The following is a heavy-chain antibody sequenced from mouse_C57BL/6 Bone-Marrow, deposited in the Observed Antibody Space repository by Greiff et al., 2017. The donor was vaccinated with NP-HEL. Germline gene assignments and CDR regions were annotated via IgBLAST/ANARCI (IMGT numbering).Heavy chain of an antibody. Sequence: EVQVVESGGGLVKPGGSLKLSCAASGFTFSSYAMSWVRQTPEKRLEWVATISSGGSYTYYPDSVKGRFTISRDNAKNTLYLQMSSLRSEDTAMYYCARHRSTTEYFDVWGAGTTVTVSS. CDR1: GFTFSSYA. CDR3: ARHRSTTEYFDV. V-gene: IGHV5-9-3*01. D-gene: IGHD2-12*01. J-gene: IGHJ1*01. CDR2: ISSGGSYT.